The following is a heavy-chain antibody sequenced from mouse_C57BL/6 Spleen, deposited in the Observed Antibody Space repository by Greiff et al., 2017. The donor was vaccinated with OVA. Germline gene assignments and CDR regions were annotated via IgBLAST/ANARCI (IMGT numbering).Heavy chain of an antibody. CDR1: GYTFTSYW. D-gene: IGHD1-1*01. CDR2: IYPGSGST. Sequence: VQLQQPGAELVKPGASVKMSCKASGYTFTSYWITWVKQRPGQGLEWIGDIYPGSGSTNYNEKFKSKATLTVDTSSSTAYMQLSSLTSEDSAVYYCARNYYGSSYEDYFDYWGQGTTLTVSS. V-gene: IGHV1-55*01. J-gene: IGHJ2*01. CDR3: ARNYYGSSYEDYFDY.